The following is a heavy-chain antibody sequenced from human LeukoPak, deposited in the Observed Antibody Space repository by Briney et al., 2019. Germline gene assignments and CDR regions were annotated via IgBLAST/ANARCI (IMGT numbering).Heavy chain of an antibody. V-gene: IGHV3-48*02. CDR3: ARDQTSGWHIIDY. Sequence: PGGSLRLSCAASGFTFSSYNMNWVRQAPGKGLEWVSYISSSSTTIYYADSVKGRFTISRDNAKNSLYLQMNSLRDEDTAVYYCARDQTSGWHIIDYWGQGTLVTVSS. CDR2: ISSSSTTI. D-gene: IGHD6-19*01. CDR1: GFTFSSYN. J-gene: IGHJ4*02.